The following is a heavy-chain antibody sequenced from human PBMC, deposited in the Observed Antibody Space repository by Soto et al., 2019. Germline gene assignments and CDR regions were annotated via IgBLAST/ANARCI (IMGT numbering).Heavy chain of an antibody. CDR3: ARGDYHDVSGPFSDAFDI. V-gene: IGHV3-21*01. D-gene: IGHD3-22*01. CDR2: ISSSSSYI. J-gene: IGHJ3*02. Sequence: GGSLRIPSAASGLTFSSYSMNWVRQASGKGLEWVSSISSSSSYIYYADSVKGRFTISRDNAKNSLYLQMISLRVEDTAMYYCARGDYHDVSGPFSDAFDIWGQGTMVTVSS. CDR1: GLTFSSYS.